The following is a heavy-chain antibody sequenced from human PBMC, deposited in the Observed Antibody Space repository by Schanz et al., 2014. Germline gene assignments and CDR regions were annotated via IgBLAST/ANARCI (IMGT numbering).Heavy chain of an antibody. J-gene: IGHJ4*02. CDR2: ISAYNGNT. CDR1: GYTFTTYA. Sequence: QIQLVQSGPEVKKPGATVKVSCKASGYTFTTYAMSWVRQAPGQGLEWMGWISAYNGNTKYPQKLQGRVTMTTDTSASTAYMELSSLRSEDTAVYYCARDAADFYDILTEEDYWGQGTLVTVSS. D-gene: IGHD3-9*01. CDR3: ARDAADFYDILTEEDY. V-gene: IGHV1-18*01.